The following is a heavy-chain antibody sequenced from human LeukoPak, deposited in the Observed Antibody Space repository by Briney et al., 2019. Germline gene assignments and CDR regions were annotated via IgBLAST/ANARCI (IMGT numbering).Heavy chain of an antibody. Sequence: MASETLSLTCTVSGDSISSHYWTWIRQSPVKGLEWIGDISNSGSTSYNPSLMSRVTISIDTSKNQFSLKLSSVTAADTAVYYCGRDALVGYFSYYYMDVWGKGTTVTVSS. D-gene: IGHD2-15*01. CDR3: GRDALVGYFSYYYMDV. V-gene: IGHV4-59*11. CDR1: GDSISSHY. CDR2: ISNSGST. J-gene: IGHJ6*03.